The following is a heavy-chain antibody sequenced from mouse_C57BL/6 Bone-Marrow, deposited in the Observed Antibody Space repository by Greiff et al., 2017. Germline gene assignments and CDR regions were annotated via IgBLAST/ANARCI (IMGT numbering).Heavy chain of an antibody. Sequence: VQLQQPGAELVMPGASVKLSCKASGYNFTSYWMHWVKQRPGQGLEWIGEIDPSDSYTNYNQKFKGKSTLTVDKSSSTAYMQLSSLTSEDSAVYYCASLYYYGSTLFDYWGQGTTLTVSS. J-gene: IGHJ2*01. CDR3: ASLYYYGSTLFDY. CDR1: GYNFTSYW. D-gene: IGHD1-1*01. CDR2: IDPSDSYT. V-gene: IGHV1-69*01.